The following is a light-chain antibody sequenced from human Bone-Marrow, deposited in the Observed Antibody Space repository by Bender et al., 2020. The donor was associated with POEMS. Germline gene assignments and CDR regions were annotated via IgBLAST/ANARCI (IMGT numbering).Light chain of an antibody. CDR1: STDVGDFKY. J-gene: IGLJ1*01. CDR3: CSFGTSGTFGYV. V-gene: IGLV2-14*03. CDR2: DFS. Sequence: HSALTQPRSVSGSLGQSITISCTGTSTDVGDFKYVSWYQHHPGEAPKLIIYDFSNRPSGVSTRFYGSKSGNTASLTISGLQAEDEADYYCCSFGTSGTFGYVFGTGTKVIVL.